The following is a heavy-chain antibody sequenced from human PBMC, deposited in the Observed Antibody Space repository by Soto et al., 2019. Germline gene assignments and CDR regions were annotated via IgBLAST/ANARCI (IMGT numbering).Heavy chain of an antibody. Sequence: HPGGSLRLSCAASGFTFSKYWMHWVRQAPGKGLVWVSRIYTDGTNTRYADSVKGRFTISRDNAKNTLYLQMNSLRAEDTAVYYCARDRYYYDSSGYYDPFQHWGQGTLVTVSS. CDR2: IYTDGTNT. V-gene: IGHV3-74*01. J-gene: IGHJ1*01. CDR1: GFTFSKYW. CDR3: ARDRYYYDSSGYYDPFQH. D-gene: IGHD3-22*01.